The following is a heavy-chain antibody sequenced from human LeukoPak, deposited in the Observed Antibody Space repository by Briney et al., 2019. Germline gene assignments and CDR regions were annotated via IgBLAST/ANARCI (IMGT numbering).Heavy chain of an antibody. CDR3: ARHPYDILTGSINWFDP. CDR1: GGSISSSSYY. D-gene: IGHD3-9*01. V-gene: IGHV4-39*01. J-gene: IGHJ5*02. Sequence: SETLSLTCTVSGGSISSSSYYWGWIRQPPGKGLEWIGSIYYSGSTYYNPSPKSRVTISVDTSKNQFSLTLSSVTAADTAVYYCARHPYDILTGSINWFDPWGQGTLVTVSS. CDR2: IYYSGST.